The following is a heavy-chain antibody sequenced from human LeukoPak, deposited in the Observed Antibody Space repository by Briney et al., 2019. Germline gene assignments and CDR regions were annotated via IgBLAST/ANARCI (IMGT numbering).Heavy chain of an antibody. CDR2: IYNGGNT. Sequence: GGSLRLSCAASGFSVSSNYMSWVRQAPGKGLEWISLIYNGGNTYYADSAKGRFSISRDNSKNRLYLQMHSLRAEDTAIYYCAKDSGYSGYALGYWGQGTLVTVFS. CDR1: GFSVSSNY. V-gene: IGHV3-66*01. D-gene: IGHD5-12*01. J-gene: IGHJ4*02. CDR3: AKDSGYSGYALGY.